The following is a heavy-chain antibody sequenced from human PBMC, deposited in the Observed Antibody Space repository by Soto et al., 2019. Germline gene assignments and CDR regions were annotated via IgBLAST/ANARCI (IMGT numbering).Heavy chain of an antibody. CDR3: ARDRRTTLAFDI. CDR2: INPSGGTT. V-gene: IGHV1-46*01. J-gene: IGHJ3*02. D-gene: IGHD1-7*01. Sequence: GASVKVSCKASGCGFTHYFIHWVRQAPGQGLEWMGIINPSGGTTNYAQRFRDRVTSTSDTSTSTVFMELTSLTSDDTAVYYCARDRRTTLAFDIWGQGTLVTVSS. CDR1: GCGFTHYF.